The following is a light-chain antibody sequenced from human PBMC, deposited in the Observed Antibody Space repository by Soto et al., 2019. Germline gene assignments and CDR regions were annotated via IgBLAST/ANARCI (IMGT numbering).Light chain of an antibody. CDR1: QGISNY. CDR3: LQHISYPYT. V-gene: IGKV1-17*03. J-gene: IGKJ5*01. CDR2: ATS. Sequence: DIQMTQSPSAMSASVGDTVTMTFRASQGISNYLAWFQQKPGKAPKRLIYATSSLQSGVPSRFSGSGSGTEFTLTISSLQPEDFATYVCLQHISYPYTFGQGTRLEIK.